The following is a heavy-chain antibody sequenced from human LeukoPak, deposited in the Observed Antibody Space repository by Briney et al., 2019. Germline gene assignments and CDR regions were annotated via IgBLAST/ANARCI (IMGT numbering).Heavy chain of an antibody. CDR2: ISYDGSHK. J-gene: IGHJ4*02. D-gene: IGHD4-17*01. CDR3: ATSTLILRLIFDY. CDR1: GFTFSTYS. Sequence: PGGSLRLSCAASGFTFSTYSMHWVRQAPGKGLECVTLISYDGSHKDYADSVKGRFTISRDNSKNTLYLQMNSLRAEDTAVYYCATSTLILRLIFDYWGQGTLVTVSS. V-gene: IGHV3-30*04.